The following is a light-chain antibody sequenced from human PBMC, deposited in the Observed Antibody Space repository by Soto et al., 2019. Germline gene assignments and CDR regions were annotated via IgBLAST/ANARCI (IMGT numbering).Light chain of an antibody. CDR2: DVS. Sequence: QSVLTQPPSASGSPGQSVTISCTGTSSDVGGYNYVSWYQQHPGKAPKLLIYDVSERPSGVPDRFSGSKSGNTASLTVSGLQAEDEADYSCSSYGGSKNLIFGGGTQLTVL. J-gene: IGLJ2*01. CDR3: SSYGGSKNLI. V-gene: IGLV2-8*01. CDR1: SSDVGGYNY.